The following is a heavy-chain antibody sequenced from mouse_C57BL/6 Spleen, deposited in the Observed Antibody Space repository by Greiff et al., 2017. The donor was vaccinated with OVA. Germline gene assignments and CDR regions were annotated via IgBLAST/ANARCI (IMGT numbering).Heavy chain of an antibody. CDR3: ARYLHYYGSTWYFDV. CDR1: GFTFTDYY. D-gene: IGHD1-1*01. Sequence: EVKLVESGGGLVQPGGSLSLSCAASGFTFTDYYMSWVRQPPGKALEWLGFIRNKANGYTTEYSASVKGRFTISRDNSQSNLYLQMNALRAEDSATYYCARYLHYYGSTWYFDVWGTGTTVTVSS. V-gene: IGHV7-3*01. J-gene: IGHJ1*03. CDR2: IRNKANGYTT.